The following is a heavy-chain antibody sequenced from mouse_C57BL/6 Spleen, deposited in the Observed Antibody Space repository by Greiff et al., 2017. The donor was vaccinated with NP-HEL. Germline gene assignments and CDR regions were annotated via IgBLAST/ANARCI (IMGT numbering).Heavy chain of an antibody. V-gene: IGHV1-61*01. CDR1: GYTFTSYW. D-gene: IGHD2-3*01. Sequence: QVQLQQSGAELVRPGSSVKLSCKASGYTFTSYWMDWVKQRPGQGLEWIGNIYPSDSETHYNQKFKDKATLTVDKSSSTAYMQLSSLTSEDSAVYYCARSPLYDGYPFAYWGQGTLVTVSA. CDR2: IYPSDSET. J-gene: IGHJ3*01. CDR3: ARSPLYDGYPFAY.